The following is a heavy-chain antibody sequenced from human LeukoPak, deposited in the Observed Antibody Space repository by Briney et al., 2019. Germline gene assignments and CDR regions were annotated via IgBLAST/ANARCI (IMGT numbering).Heavy chain of an antibody. CDR1: GFTFSSYC. CDR2: IKQDGSEK. Sequence: GASLKLSCKASGFTFSSYCISWVRQAPGQGLEWVANIKQDGSEKYYVDSVKGRFTISRDNAKNSLYLQMNSLRAEDTAVYYCAREVWGMDVWGQGTTVTVSS. V-gene: IGHV3-7*01. J-gene: IGHJ6*02. CDR3: AREVWGMDV. D-gene: IGHD2-21*01.